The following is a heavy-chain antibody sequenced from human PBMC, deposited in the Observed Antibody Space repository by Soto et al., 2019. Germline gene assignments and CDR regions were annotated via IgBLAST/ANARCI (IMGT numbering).Heavy chain of an antibody. Sequence: PGESLKISCKGFGYSFTNYWINWVRQMPGKGLEWMGRIDPSDSYTNYSPSFQGHVTMSVDKSISTAYVQWSSLKASDTAMYFCARGPPPSGNSFFSRLDPWGQGTLVTDSS. CDR3: ARGPPPSGNSFFSRLDP. V-gene: IGHV5-10-1*01. D-gene: IGHD3-3*01. J-gene: IGHJ5*02. CDR2: IDPSDSYT. CDR1: GYSFTNYW.